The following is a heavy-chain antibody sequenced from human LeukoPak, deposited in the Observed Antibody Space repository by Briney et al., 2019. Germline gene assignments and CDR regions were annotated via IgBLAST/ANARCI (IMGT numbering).Heavy chain of an antibody. CDR1: GFTFSSYA. D-gene: IGHD3-10*01. CDR3: AKGFYGSAHDAFDI. CDR2: ISYDGSNK. J-gene: IGHJ3*02. V-gene: IGHV3-30-3*01. Sequence: GGSLRLSCAASGFTFSSYAMHWVRQAPGKGLEWVAVISYDGSNKYYADSVRGRFTISRDNAKNSLYLQMNSLRAEDTALYYCAKGFYGSAHDAFDIWGQGTMVTVSS.